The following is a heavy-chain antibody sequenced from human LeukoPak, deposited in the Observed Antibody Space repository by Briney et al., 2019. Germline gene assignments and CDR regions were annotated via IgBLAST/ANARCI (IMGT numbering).Heavy chain of an antibody. D-gene: IGHD3-22*01. CDR2: IKQDGREK. CDR3: AREDYYDSRGPFY. J-gene: IGHJ4*02. V-gene: IGHV3-7*01. CDR1: GFTFGSYW. Sequence: PGGSLRLSCAASGFTFGSYWMSWVRQAPGKGLEWVANIKQDGREKYYVDSVKGRFTISRDNAKNSLYLQMNSLRAEDTAVYYCAREDYYDSRGPFYWGQGTLVTVSS.